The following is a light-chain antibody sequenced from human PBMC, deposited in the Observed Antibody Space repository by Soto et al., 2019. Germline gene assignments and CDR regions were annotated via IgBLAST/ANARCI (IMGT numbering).Light chain of an antibody. J-gene: IGKJ1*01. CDR2: DAS. V-gene: IGKV3-11*01. CDR3: QQLTNWPWT. CDR1: QSVSNY. Sequence: EIVLTQSPASLSLSPGERDTLSCRASQSVSNYLAWYQQKPGQAPRLLIYDASNRATGIPARFSCSGSGTDFTLTISILEPEDFAVYYCQQLTNWPWTFGQGTKVEIK.